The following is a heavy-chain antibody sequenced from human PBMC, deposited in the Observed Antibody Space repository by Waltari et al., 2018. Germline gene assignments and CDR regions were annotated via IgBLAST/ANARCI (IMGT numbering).Heavy chain of an antibody. J-gene: IGHJ4*02. CDR2: ISYDGSNK. CDR1: GFTFSSYA. V-gene: IGHV3-30*01. CDR3: ARDRDGYNPTLDY. D-gene: IGHD5-12*01. Sequence: QVQLVESGGGVIQPGRSLRLSCAASGFTFSSYAMHWVRQAPGKGLEWVAVISYDGSNKYYADSVKGRFTISRDNSKNTLYLQMNSLRAEDTAVYYCARDRDGYNPTLDYWGQGTLVTVSS.